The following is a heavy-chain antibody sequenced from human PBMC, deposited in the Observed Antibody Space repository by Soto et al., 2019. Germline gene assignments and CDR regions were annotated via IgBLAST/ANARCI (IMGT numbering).Heavy chain of an antibody. V-gene: IGHV4-59*01. CDR3: ARDDTTGLLDF. CDR1: TDSMRTYC. CDR2: VYHTGRT. D-gene: IGHD4-17*01. J-gene: IGHJ4*02. Sequence: SETLFLTCSVSTDSMRTYCWTWIRQSPRKGLEWIGHVYHTGRTKYNPSLESRVTISLDMSKKQFSLQLTSVTAADTAVYYCARDDTTGLLDFWGQGTLVTVSS.